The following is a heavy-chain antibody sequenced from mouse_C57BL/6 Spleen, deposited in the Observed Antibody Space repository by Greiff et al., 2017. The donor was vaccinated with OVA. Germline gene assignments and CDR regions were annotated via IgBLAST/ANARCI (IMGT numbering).Heavy chain of an antibody. J-gene: IGHJ3*01. Sequence: QVQLQQSGPELVKPGASVKISCKASGYAFSSSWMNWVKQRPGKGLEWIGRIYPGDGDTNYNGKFKGKATLTADKSSSTAYMQLSSLTSEDSAVYFCARPAWFAYWGKGTLVTVSA. CDR1: GYAFSSSW. CDR3: ARPAWFAY. V-gene: IGHV1-82*01. CDR2: IYPGDGDT.